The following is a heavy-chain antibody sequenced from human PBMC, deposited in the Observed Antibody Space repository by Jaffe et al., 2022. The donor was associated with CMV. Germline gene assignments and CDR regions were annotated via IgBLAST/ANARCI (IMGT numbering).Heavy chain of an antibody. CDR2: IYYSGST. D-gene: IGHD3-3*01. J-gene: IGHJ5*02. V-gene: IGHV4-59*01. CDR3: ARAPVRGDFWSGVDP. Sequence: QVQLQESGPGLVKPSETLSLTCTVSGGSISSYYWSWIRQPPGKGLEWIGYIYYSGSTNYNPSLKSRVTISVDTSKNQFSLKLSSVTAADTAVYYCARAPVRGDFWSGVDPWGQGTLVTVSS. CDR1: GGSISSYY.